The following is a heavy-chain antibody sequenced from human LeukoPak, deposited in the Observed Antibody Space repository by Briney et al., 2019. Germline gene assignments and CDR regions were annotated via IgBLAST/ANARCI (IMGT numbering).Heavy chain of an antibody. J-gene: IGHJ5*02. CDR1: GFNFNIYT. CDR3: AREARTHLGWFDP. Sequence: GGSLRLSCAASGFNFNIYTIHWVRQAPGKGLEWVAVLSYDGKNEYYADSVKGRFTISRDNSKNTLYLQMNSLRAEDTAVYHCAREARTHLGWFDPWGQGTLVTVSS. CDR2: LSYDGKNE. V-gene: IGHV3-30*01.